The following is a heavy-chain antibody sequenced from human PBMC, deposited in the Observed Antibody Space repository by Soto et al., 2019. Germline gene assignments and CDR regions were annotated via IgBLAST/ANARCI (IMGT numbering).Heavy chain of an antibody. CDR3: ARDMYSSDYFVKWFEP. Sequence: QVRLVESGEGVVQPGRSRRLSSTASGFSFISYAMYWFRQPPGQGLEWGAVISHDGNNKHYADSGKCRVTVSRDNSNHSLDLQLNSLRGEDTAMYYCARDMYSSDYFVKWFEPWGQGTLVTVSS. V-gene: IGHV3-30-3*01. CDR1: GFSFISYA. CDR2: ISHDGNNK. D-gene: IGHD6-19*01. J-gene: IGHJ5*02.